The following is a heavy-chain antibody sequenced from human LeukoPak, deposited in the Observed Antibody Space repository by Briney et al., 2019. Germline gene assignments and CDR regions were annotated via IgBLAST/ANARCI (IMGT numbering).Heavy chain of an antibody. V-gene: IGHV3-23*01. Sequence: GGSLRLSCAASGFTFSSYAMSWVRQAPGKGLEWVSAISGSGGSTYYADSVKGRFTISRDNSKNTLYLQMNSLRAEDTAVYYCAKSSSRSYLVYYFDYWGQGTLVTVSS. CDR2: ISGSGGST. CDR1: GFTFSSYA. D-gene: IGHD1-26*01. CDR3: AKSSSRSYLVYYFDY. J-gene: IGHJ4*02.